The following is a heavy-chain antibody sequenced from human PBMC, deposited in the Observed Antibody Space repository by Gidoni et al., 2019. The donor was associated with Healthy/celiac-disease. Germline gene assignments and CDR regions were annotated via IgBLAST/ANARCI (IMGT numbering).Heavy chain of an antibody. CDR3: ASHSAITPEYFQH. V-gene: IGHV4-61*02. D-gene: IGHD1-26*01. CDR1: GGSIRSGSYY. Sequence: QVQLQESGPGLVKPSQTLSLTCTVSGGSIRSGSYYWSWIRQPAGKGLEWIGRIYTSGSTNYNPSLKSRVTISVDTSKNQFSLKLSSVTAADTAVYYCASHSAITPEYFQHWGQGTLVTVSS. J-gene: IGHJ1*01. CDR2: IYTSGST.